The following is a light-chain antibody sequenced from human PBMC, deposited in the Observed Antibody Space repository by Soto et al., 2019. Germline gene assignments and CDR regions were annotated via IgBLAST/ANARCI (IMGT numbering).Light chain of an antibody. CDR3: QQLNGSPWT. V-gene: IGKV1-5*01. CDR1: QYISTW. J-gene: IGKJ1*01. CDR2: DAS. Sequence: QSPSTLSASVGDRVTITCRASQYISTWLAWFQQKPGKAPKLLIYDASTLQGGVPSRFSGSGSGTEFTLTIARLQPDDFATYYCQQLNGSPWTFGQGTKVDIK.